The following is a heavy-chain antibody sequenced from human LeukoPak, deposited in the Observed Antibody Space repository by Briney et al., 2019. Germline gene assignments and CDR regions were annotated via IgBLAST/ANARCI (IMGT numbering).Heavy chain of an antibody. Sequence: GASVKVSCKASGYTSTSYGISWVRQAPGQGLEWMGWISAYNGNTNYAQKLQGRVTMTTDTSTSTAYMELRSLRSDDTAVYYCARERDNGDYYYYMDVWGKGTTVTISS. CDR1: GYTSTSYG. V-gene: IGHV1-18*01. CDR2: ISAYNGNT. CDR3: ARERDNGDYYYYMDV. J-gene: IGHJ6*03. D-gene: IGHD2-8*01.